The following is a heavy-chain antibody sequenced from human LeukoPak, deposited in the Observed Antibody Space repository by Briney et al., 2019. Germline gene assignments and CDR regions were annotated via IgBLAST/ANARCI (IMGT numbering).Heavy chain of an antibody. CDR3: ARDGAHEFDY. V-gene: IGHV6-1*01. D-gene: IGHD3-16*01. Sequence: SQTLSLTCALSRDSVSSTSATWNWIRHSPSRGLEWLGRTYYRSKWYNDYAVSVKSRITINPDTSKNQFSLQLNSVTPEDTAVYYCARDGAHEFDYWGQGTLVTVSS. CDR2: TYYRSKWYN. CDR1: RDSVSSTSAT. J-gene: IGHJ4*02.